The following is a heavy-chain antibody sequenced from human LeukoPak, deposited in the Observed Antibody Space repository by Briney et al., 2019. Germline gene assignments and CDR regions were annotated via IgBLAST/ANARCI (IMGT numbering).Heavy chain of an antibody. D-gene: IGHD1-26*01. CDR1: GFTFSSYS. V-gene: IGHV3-23*01. Sequence: VGSLRLSCAASGFTFSSYSMSWVRQAPGKGLEWVSAISGSGGSTYYADSVKGRVTISRDKSKNTLCLQMNSLRAEDTAVYYCAKYSLVGATPFIFDYWGQGTLVTVSS. CDR2: ISGSGGST. J-gene: IGHJ4*02. CDR3: AKYSLVGATPFIFDY.